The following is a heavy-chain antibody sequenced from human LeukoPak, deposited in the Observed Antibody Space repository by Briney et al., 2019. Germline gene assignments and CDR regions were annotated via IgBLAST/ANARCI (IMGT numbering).Heavy chain of an antibody. CDR3: ARERSYYGSGSYYDY. D-gene: IGHD3-10*01. V-gene: IGHV4-4*02. Sequence: SSETLSLTCAVSGGSISSSNWWSWVRQPPRKGLEWSGEIYHSGSTNYNPSLKSRVTISVDKSKNQFSLKLSSVIAADTAVYYCARERSYYGSGSYYDYWGQGTLVTVSS. CDR1: GGSISSSNW. CDR2: IYHSGST. J-gene: IGHJ4*02.